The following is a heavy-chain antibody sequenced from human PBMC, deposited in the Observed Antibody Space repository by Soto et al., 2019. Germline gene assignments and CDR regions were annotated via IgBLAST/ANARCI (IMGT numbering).Heavy chain of an antibody. D-gene: IGHD3-16*02. Sequence: SETLSLTCAVSGGSISSGGYSWSWIRQPPGKGLEWIGYIYHSGSTYYNPSLKSRVTISVDRSKNQFSLKLSSVTAADTAVYYCARGRGRRGLRLGELSLYYGMDVWGQGTTVTVSS. CDR2: IYHSGST. CDR3: ARGRGRRGLRLGELSLYYGMDV. J-gene: IGHJ6*02. CDR1: GGSISSGGYS. V-gene: IGHV4-30-2*01.